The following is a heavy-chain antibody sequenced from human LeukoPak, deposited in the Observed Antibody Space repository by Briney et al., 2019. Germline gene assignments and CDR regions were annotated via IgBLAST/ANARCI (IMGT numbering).Heavy chain of an antibody. Sequence: GGSLRLSCAASGFTFSSYSMNWVRQAPGKGLEWVSYISSSSSTIYYADSVKGRFTISRDNAKNSLYLQMNSLRAEDTALYYCAKDSGRYSSGWYYEDYWGQGTLVTVSS. CDR3: AKDSGRYSSGWYYEDY. J-gene: IGHJ4*02. V-gene: IGHV3-48*04. CDR2: ISSSSSTI. CDR1: GFTFSSYS. D-gene: IGHD6-19*01.